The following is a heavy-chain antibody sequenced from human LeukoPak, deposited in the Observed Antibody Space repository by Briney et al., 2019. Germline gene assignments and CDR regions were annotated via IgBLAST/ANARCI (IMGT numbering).Heavy chain of an antibody. Sequence: PETLSLTCAVYGGSFSGYYWSWIRQPPGKGLEWIGEINHSGSTNYNPSLKSRVTISVDTSKNQFSLKLSSVTAADTAVYYCARAPSNSYYFDYWGQGTLVTVSS. V-gene: IGHV4-34*01. CDR3: ARAPSNSYYFDY. CDR2: INHSGST. D-gene: IGHD1-1*01. J-gene: IGHJ4*02. CDR1: GGSFSGYY.